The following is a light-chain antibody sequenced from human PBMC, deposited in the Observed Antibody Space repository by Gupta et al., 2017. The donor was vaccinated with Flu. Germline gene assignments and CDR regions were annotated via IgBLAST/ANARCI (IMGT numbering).Light chain of an antibody. Sequence: QSALTQPASVSGSPGQSITISCTGTSSDVAAYNYVSWYQHHPGKAPKLIIYEVTNRPAGISNRFSGSKSGNPASLTISGLRPEDEANYYCCSCSTSSTLVVFGGGTLLTVL. V-gene: IGLV2-14*01. CDR2: EVT. CDR1: SSDVAAYNY. J-gene: IGLJ2*01. CDR3: CSCSTSSTLVV.